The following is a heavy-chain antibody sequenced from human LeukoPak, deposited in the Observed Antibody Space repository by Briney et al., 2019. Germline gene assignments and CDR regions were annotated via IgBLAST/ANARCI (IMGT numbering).Heavy chain of an antibody. CDR2: ISGAGGNT. Sequence: KPGGSLRLSCAASRFTFSDYYMSWIRQAPGKGLEWVSYISGAGGNTNYADSVKGRFTISRDNAKNSLYLRMNSLRAEDTAIYYCARSEEVVIGASYYYGMDVWGQGTTVTVSS. D-gene: IGHD2-21*01. J-gene: IGHJ6*02. V-gene: IGHV3-11*03. CDR1: RFTFSDYY. CDR3: ARSEEVVIGASYYYGMDV.